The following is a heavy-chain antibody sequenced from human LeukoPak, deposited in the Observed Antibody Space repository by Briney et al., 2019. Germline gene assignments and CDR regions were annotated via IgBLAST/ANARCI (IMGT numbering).Heavy chain of an antibody. CDR2: IVPILGIA. V-gene: IGHV1-69*04. D-gene: IGHD4-23*01. CDR1: GGTFSSYA. CDR3: ARVPRRPGGNLGELDY. J-gene: IGHJ4*02. Sequence: ASVKVSCKASGGTFSSYAISWVRQAPGQGLEWMGRIVPILGIANYAQKFQGRVTITADKSTSTAYMELSSLRSEDTAVYYCARVPRRPGGNLGELDYWGQGTLVTVSS.